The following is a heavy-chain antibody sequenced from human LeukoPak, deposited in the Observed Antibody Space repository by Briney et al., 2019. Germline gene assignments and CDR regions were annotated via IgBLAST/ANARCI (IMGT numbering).Heavy chain of an antibody. J-gene: IGHJ4*02. Sequence: GGSLRLSCEDSGFTFRSYEMNWVRQAPGKGLEWIAYLSSSGSAFSYADSVKGRFTIARDNAKNSVYLEMNSLRADDTAVYYCARDPGSSIGYWGQGTLVTVSS. CDR1: GFTFRSYE. V-gene: IGHV3-48*03. CDR3: ARDPGSSIGY. D-gene: IGHD6-6*01. CDR2: LSSSGSAF.